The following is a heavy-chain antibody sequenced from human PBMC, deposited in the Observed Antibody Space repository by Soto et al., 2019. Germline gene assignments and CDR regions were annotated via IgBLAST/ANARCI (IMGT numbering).Heavy chain of an antibody. CDR3: HAEGGWSIFDAFDI. CDR1: GFTVSSNY. Sequence: EVQLVESGGGLVQPGVSLRLSFSASGFTVSSNYMSWVRQAPGKGLEWVSVIYSGGSTYYADSVKGRFTISRDNSKNTLYLQMNSLRAEDTAVYYCHAEGGWSIFDAFDIWGQGTMVTVSS. V-gene: IGHV3-66*01. D-gene: IGHD6-19*01. CDR2: IYSGGST. J-gene: IGHJ3*02.